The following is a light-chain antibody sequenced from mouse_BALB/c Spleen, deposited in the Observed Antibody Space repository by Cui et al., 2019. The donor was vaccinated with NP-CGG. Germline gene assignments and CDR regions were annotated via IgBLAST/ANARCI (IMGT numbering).Light chain of an antibody. Sequence: QAVVTQESAPTTSPGETVTLTCRSRTGAVTTSNYANWVQEKPGHLFTGLIGGTNNRAPGVPARFSGSLIGDKAALTITGAQTEDEAIYFCALWYSNHWVFGGGTKLTVL. V-gene: IGLV1*01. J-gene: IGLJ1*01. CDR1: TGAVTTSNY. CDR2: GTN. CDR3: ALWYSNHWV.